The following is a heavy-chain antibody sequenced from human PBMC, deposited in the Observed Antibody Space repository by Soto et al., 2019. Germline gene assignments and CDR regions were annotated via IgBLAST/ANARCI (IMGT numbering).Heavy chain of an antibody. V-gene: IGHV1-69*13. J-gene: IGHJ5*02. CDR3: ARGDYGGNDNWFDP. CDR2: IIPIFGTA. Sequence: SVKVSCKASGGTFSSYAISWVRQAPGQGLEWMGGIIPIFGTANYAQKFQGRVTITADESTSTAYMELSSLRSEDTAVYYCARGDYGGNDNWFDPWGQGTLVTVSS. CDR1: GGTFSSYA. D-gene: IGHD4-17*01.